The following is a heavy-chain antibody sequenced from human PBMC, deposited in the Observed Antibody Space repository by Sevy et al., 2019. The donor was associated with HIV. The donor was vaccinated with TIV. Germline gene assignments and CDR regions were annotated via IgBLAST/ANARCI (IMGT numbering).Heavy chain of an antibody. CDR1: GYTFTGYY. J-gene: IGHJ6*02. CDR2: INPNSGGT. Sequence: ASVKVSCKASGYTFTGYYMHWVRQAPGQGLEWMGWINPNSGGTNYAQKFQGRVTMTRDTSISTAYMELSRLRSDDTAVYYCARDQRPNYGMDVWGQWTTVTVSS. D-gene: IGHD6-25*01. V-gene: IGHV1-2*02. CDR3: ARDQRPNYGMDV.